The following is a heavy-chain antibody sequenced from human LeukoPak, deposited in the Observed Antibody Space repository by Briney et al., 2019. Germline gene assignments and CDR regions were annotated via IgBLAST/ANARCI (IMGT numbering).Heavy chain of an antibody. Sequence: GGSLRLSCAASGFSFDDYGMSWVRQPPGKGLECVSGINWNGGSIGYADSVKGRFTISRDNAKNSLYLQMNSLRAEDTALYYCARGRGSYSPYYFDYWGQGTLVTVSS. CDR3: ARGRGSYSPYYFDY. V-gene: IGHV3-20*04. D-gene: IGHD1-26*01. CDR1: GFSFDDYG. CDR2: INWNGGSI. J-gene: IGHJ4*02.